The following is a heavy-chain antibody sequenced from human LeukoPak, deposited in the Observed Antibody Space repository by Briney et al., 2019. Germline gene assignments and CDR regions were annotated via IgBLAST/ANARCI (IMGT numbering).Heavy chain of an antibody. CDR1: GFTYSCYA. D-gene: IGHD6-13*01. Sequence: GGSLRLSCAASGFTYSCYAMSWVRQAPGKGLEWVSAISGSGGGTSYADSLKGRFTISRDNSKNTLSLQMNSLRAEDTAVYYCAKDAYTSSWYRFDPWGQGTLVTVSS. V-gene: IGHV3-23*01. CDR2: ISGSGGGT. CDR3: AKDAYTSSWYRFDP. J-gene: IGHJ5*02.